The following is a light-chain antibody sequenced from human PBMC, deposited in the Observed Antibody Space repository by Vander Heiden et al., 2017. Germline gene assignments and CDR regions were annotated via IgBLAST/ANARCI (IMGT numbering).Light chain of an antibody. CDR1: SLRSYY. CDR2: SKN. CDR3: NSRDSSGNHLDVV. V-gene: IGLV3-19*01. Sequence: SSELTQDPAVSVALGQTVRITCQGDSLRSYYASWYQQKPGQAPVLVIYSKNNRPSGIPDRFSGSSSGNTASLTITGAQAEDEADYYCNSRDSSGNHLDVVFGGGTKLTVL. J-gene: IGLJ2*01.